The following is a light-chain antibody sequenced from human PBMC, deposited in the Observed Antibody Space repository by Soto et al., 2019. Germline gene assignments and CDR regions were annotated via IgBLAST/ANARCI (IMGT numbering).Light chain of an antibody. V-gene: IGKV3-20*01. Sequence: EIVLTQSPGTLSLSPGERATLSCRASQSVSSSYLAWYQQKPGQAPRLLIYGASSRATGIPDRFSGSGSGTEFTISISRLEPDDYAVYYCQQYGSSPTFGQGTKVEIK. CDR3: QQYGSSPT. J-gene: IGKJ1*01. CDR1: QSVSSSY. CDR2: GAS.